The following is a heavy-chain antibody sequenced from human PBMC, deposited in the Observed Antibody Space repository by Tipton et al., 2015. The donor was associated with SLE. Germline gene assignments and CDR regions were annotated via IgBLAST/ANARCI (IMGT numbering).Heavy chain of an antibody. CDR2: INGDGTNI. V-gene: IGHV3-74*01. Sequence: SLRLSCEASGFAFSKNWMHWVRQVPGGGLVWVSRINGDGTNINYADSAEGRFTISRDNAKNRLYLQMNSLRAEDTAVYYCGRAIYGRNGLDVWDQGP. D-gene: IGHD4-23*01. CDR3: GRAIYGRNGLDV. J-gene: IGHJ6*02. CDR1: GFAFSKNW.